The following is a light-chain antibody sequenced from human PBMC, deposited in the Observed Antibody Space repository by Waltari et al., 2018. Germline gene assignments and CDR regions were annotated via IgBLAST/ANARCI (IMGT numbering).Light chain of an antibody. Sequence: QSALTQPASVSGSPGQSITISCTGTSSDIGFYNYFSWYQQHTGKAPKLMIFDVSARPSGVSNRFSGSKSGNTASLTISGLQAEDEADYYCNSYAGSSSWVFGGGTKLTVL. CDR2: DVS. CDR3: NSYAGSSSWV. J-gene: IGLJ3*02. V-gene: IGLV2-14*01. CDR1: SSDIGFYNY.